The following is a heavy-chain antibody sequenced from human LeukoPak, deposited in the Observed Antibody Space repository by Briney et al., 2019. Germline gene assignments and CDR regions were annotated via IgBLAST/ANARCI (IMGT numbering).Heavy chain of an antibody. CDR2: IYTSGST. Sequence: SETLSLTCTVSGGSISTGSYYWSWIRQPAGKGLEWIGRIYTSGSTNYNPSLKSRVTMSVDTSKNQFSLKLSSVTAADTAVYYCARESMVRGVPYYFDYWGQGTLVTVSS. J-gene: IGHJ4*02. D-gene: IGHD3-10*01. CDR1: GGSISTGSYY. CDR3: ARESMVRGVPYYFDY. V-gene: IGHV4-61*02.